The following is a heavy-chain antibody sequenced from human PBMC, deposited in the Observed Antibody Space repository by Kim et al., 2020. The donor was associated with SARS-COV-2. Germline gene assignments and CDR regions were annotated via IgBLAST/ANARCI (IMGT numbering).Heavy chain of an antibody. Sequence: LKSRVTISVDTSKNQFSLKLSSVTAADTAVYYCARGLRIGSSWSLSPFDYWGQGTLVTVSS. CDR3: ARGLRIGSSWSLSPFDY. V-gene: IGHV4-34*01. J-gene: IGHJ4*02. D-gene: IGHD6-13*01.